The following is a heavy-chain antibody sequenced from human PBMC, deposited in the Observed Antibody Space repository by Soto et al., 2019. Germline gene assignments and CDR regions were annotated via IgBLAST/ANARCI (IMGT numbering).Heavy chain of an antibody. Sequence: GSLRLSCAASGFTFSSYAMHWVRQAPGKGLEWVAVISYDGSNKYYADSVKGRFTISRDNSKNTLYLQMNSLRAEDTAVYYCARDDTIFGVVITTYYFDYWGQGTLVTVSS. CDR2: ISYDGSNK. CDR1: GFTFSSYA. D-gene: IGHD3-3*01. J-gene: IGHJ4*02. V-gene: IGHV3-30-3*01. CDR3: ARDDTIFGVVITTYYFDY.